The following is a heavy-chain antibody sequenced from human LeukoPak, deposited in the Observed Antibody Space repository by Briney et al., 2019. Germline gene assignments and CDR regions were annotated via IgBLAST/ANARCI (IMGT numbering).Heavy chain of an antibody. CDR3: ARHVTEAPAAMDTNLAAAGRFDY. CDR2: INHSGST. D-gene: IGHD2-2*01. Sequence: SETLSLTCAVYGGSFSGYYWSWIRQPPGKGLEWIGEINHSGSTNYNPSLKSRVTISVDTSKNQFSLKLSSVTTADTAVYYCARHVTEAPAAMDTNLAAAGRFDYWGQGTLVTVSS. CDR1: GGSFSGYY. J-gene: IGHJ4*02. V-gene: IGHV4-34*01.